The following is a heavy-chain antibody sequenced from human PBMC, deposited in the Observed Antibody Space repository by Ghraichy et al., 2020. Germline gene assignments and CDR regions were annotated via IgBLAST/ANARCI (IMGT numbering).Heavy chain of an antibody. CDR3: ARDLWAFDI. Sequence: GGSLRLSCVGSGFDVSINRMSWVRQAPGKGLEWVSTIYSGGTTDYADSVKGRFTFSRDNSKNTVYLQMNSLRVDDTAVYYCARDLWAFDIWGQGTLVTVSS. V-gene: IGHV3-53*01. J-gene: IGHJ3*02. D-gene: IGHD2-21*01. CDR2: IYSGGTT. CDR1: GFDVSINR.